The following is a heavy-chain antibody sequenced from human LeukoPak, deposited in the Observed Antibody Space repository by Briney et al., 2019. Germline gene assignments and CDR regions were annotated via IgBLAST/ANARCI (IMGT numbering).Heavy chain of an antibody. D-gene: IGHD3-10*01. J-gene: IGHJ6*02. Sequence: ASVKVSCKASGYTFTSYGISWVRQAPGQGLEWMGWISAYNGNTNYAQKLQGRVTMTTDTSTSTAYMELRSLRSDDTAVYYCARDRGITMVRASYYYYGMDVWGQGTTVTVS. V-gene: IGHV1-18*01. CDR1: GYTFTSYG. CDR3: ARDRGITMVRASYYYYGMDV. CDR2: ISAYNGNT.